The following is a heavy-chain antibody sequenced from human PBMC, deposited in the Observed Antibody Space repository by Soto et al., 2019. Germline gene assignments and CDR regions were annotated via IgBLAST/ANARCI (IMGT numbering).Heavy chain of an antibody. J-gene: IGHJ4*02. Sequence: EVQLLESGGGLVQPGGSLRLSCAASGFTFSSYAMSWVRQAPGKGLEWVSRINGDGSSTSNADPVKGRFTISRDNAKNTLYLEMNSLRAEDMAVYYCARESMWAPDYWGQGTLVAVSS. CDR1: GFTFSSYA. V-gene: IGHV3-74*01. D-gene: IGHD1-26*01. CDR2: INGDGSST. CDR3: ARESMWAPDY.